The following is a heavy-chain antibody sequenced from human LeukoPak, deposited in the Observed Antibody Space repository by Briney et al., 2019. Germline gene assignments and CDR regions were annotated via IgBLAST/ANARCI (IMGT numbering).Heavy chain of an antibody. Sequence: PGGSLRLSCAASGFTFSTYGMNWVRQAPGKGLEWVSYISSNGNTIYYGDSVKGRFTISRDNAKNSLYLQMNSLRAEDTAVYYCARDGRRSSWYTVDYWGQGTLVIVSS. D-gene: IGHD6-13*01. V-gene: IGHV3-48*03. CDR3: ARDGRRSSWYTVDY. CDR2: ISSNGNTI. J-gene: IGHJ4*02. CDR1: GFTFSTYG.